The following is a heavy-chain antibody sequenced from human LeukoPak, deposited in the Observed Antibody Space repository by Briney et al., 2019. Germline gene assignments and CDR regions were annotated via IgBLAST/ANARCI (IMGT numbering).Heavy chain of an antibody. CDR1: GFTFSTYS. J-gene: IGHJ4*02. CDR2: ISGSGANT. CDR3: ARDRSWEGIAVAGTGYFDY. D-gene: IGHD6-19*01. Sequence: GGSLRLSCAASGFTFSTYSMSWVRLAPGKGLEWVSGISGSGANTYYADSVKGRFTISRDNSKNTLYLQMNSLRAEDTAVYYCARDRSWEGIAVAGTGYFDYWGQGTLVTVSS. V-gene: IGHV3-23*01.